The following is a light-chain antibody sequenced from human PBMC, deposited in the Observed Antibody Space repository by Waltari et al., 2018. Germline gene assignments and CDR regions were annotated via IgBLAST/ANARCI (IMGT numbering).Light chain of an antibody. Sequence: QSALTQPASVSGSPGQSITISCTGTSSDVGSYNLVSWYQQHPGKTPKLLIFEVTRLPSGVSNRFSGAKSGNTASLTISGLQAEDEADYYCSSYAGSSTPVVFGGGTKLTVL. V-gene: IGLV2-23*02. J-gene: IGLJ2*01. CDR1: SSDVGSYNL. CDR3: SSYAGSSTPVV. CDR2: EVT.